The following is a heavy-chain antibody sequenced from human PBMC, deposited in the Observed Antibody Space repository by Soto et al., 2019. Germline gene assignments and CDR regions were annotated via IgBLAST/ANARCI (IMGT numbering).Heavy chain of an antibody. D-gene: IGHD3-22*01. Sequence: KPSETLSLTCTVSGGSISSYYWSWIRQPPGKGLEWIGYIYYSGSTNYNPSLKSRVTISVDTSKNQFSLKLSSVTAADTAVYYCARDRGTYYYDSSGYYAFDIWGQGTMVTVSS. CDR1: GGSISSYY. J-gene: IGHJ3*02. CDR2: IYYSGST. V-gene: IGHV4-59*01. CDR3: ARDRGTYYYDSSGYYAFDI.